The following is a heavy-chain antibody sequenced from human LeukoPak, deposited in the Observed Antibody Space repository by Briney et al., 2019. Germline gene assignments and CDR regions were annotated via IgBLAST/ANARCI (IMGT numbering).Heavy chain of an antibody. CDR2: IIPIFGTA. Sequence: SVTVSFKASGGTFSSYAISWVRQAPGQGLEWMGGIIPIFGTANYAQKFQGRVTITADESTSTAYMELSSLRSEDTAVYYCARVGIQLWSYYYYYGMDVWGQGTTVTVSS. CDR1: GGTFSSYA. CDR3: ARVGIQLWSYYYYYGMDV. J-gene: IGHJ6*02. V-gene: IGHV1-69*13. D-gene: IGHD5-18*01.